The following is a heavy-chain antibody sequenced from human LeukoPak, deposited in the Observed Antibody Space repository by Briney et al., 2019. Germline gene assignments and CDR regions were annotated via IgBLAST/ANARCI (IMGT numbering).Heavy chain of an antibody. CDR1: GGSINSYY. CDR3: ARDRPRDGYYYYGMDV. CDR2: IYYSGST. J-gene: IGHJ6*02. Sequence: SETLSLTCTVSGGSINSYYWSWIRQPPGKGLEWIGYIYYSGSTNYNPSLKSRVTISVDTSKNQFSLKLSSVTAADTAVYYCARDRPRDGYYYYGMDVWGQGTTVTVSS. V-gene: IGHV4-59*01.